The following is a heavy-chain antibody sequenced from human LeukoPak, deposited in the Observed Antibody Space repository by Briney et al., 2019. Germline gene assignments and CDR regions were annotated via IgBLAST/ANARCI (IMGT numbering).Heavy chain of an antibody. CDR2: INPNSGGT. CDR1: GYTFTGYY. CDR3: ASLSSGWPGGVDY. Sequence: ASVKVSCKASGYTFTGYYMHWVRQAPGQGLEWMGRINPNSGGTNYAQKFQGRVTMTRDTSMSTAYMELSRLRSDDTAVYYCASLSSGWPGGVDYWGQGTLVTVYS. J-gene: IGHJ4*02. D-gene: IGHD6-19*01. V-gene: IGHV1-2*06.